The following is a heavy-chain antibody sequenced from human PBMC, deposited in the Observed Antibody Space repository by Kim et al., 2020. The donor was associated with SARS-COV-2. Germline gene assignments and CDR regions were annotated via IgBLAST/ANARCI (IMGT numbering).Heavy chain of an antibody. CDR3: ARGRRLYCSSTSCYAKGNWFDP. D-gene: IGHD2-2*01. CDR2: INHSGST. J-gene: IGHJ5*02. V-gene: IGHV4-34*01. Sequence: SETLSLTCAVYGGSFSGYYWSWIRQPPGKGLEWIGEINHSGSTNYNPSLKSRVTISVDTSKNQFSLKLSSVTAADTAVYYCARGRRLYCSSTSCYAKGNWFDPWGQGTLVTVSS. CDR1: GGSFSGYY.